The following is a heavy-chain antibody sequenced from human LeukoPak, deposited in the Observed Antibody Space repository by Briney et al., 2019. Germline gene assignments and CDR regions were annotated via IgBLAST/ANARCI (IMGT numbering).Heavy chain of an antibody. D-gene: IGHD6-19*01. CDR1: GFTFSSYG. V-gene: IGHV3-30*18. CDR2: ISYDGSNK. Sequence: GGSLRLSCAASGFTFSSYGMHWVRQAPGKGLEWVAVISYDGSNKYYADSVKGRFTISRDNSKNTLYLQMNSLRAEDTAVYYCAKWGKIAVAGTGPGYWGQGTLVTVSS. J-gene: IGHJ4*02. CDR3: AKWGKIAVAGTGPGY.